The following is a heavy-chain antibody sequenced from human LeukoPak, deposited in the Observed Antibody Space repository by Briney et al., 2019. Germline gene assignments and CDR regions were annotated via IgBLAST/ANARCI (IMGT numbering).Heavy chain of an antibody. V-gene: IGHV4-61*02. J-gene: IGHJ5*02. CDR2: IYTSGST. D-gene: IGHD3-10*01. Sequence: SETLSLTCTVSGGSISSGSYYWSWIRQPAGKGLEWIGRIYTSGSTNYNPSLKSRVTISVDTSKNQFSLKLSSVTAADTAVYYCAREGGSGSYYRSPFDPWGQGTLVTVSS. CDR3: AREGGSGSYYRSPFDP. CDR1: GGSISSGSYY.